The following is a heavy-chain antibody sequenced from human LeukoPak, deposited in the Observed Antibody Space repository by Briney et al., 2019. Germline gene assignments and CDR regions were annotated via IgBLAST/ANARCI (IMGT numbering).Heavy chain of an antibody. Sequence: GGSLRLPCAASGFTFSSYEMNWVRQAPGKGLEWVSYISSSGSTIYYADSVKGRFTISRDNAKNSLYLQMNSLRAEDTAVYYCARETCSGGSCYFDYWGQGTLVTVSS. D-gene: IGHD2-15*01. J-gene: IGHJ4*02. CDR2: ISSSGSTI. CDR1: GFTFSSYE. V-gene: IGHV3-48*03. CDR3: ARETCSGGSCYFDY.